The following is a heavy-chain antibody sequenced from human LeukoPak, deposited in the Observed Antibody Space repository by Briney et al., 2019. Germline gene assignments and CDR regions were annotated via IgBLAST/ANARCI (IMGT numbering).Heavy chain of an antibody. CDR3: ATYYYDSSGYQGFDY. D-gene: IGHD3-22*01. Sequence: PSETLSLTCTVSGGSISSYYWSWIRQPPGKGLEWIGYIYYSGSTNYNPSLKSRVTISVDTSKNQFSLKLSSVTAADTAVYYCATYYYDSSGYQGFDYWGQGTLVTVSS. CDR2: IYYSGST. J-gene: IGHJ4*02. CDR1: GGSISSYY. V-gene: IGHV4-59*12.